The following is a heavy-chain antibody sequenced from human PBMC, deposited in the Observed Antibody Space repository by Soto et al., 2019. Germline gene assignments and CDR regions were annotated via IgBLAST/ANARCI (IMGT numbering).Heavy chain of an antibody. D-gene: IGHD6-6*01. J-gene: IGHJ6*02. Sequence: QVQLVESGGGVVQPGRSLRLSCAASGFTFSSYGMHWVRQAPGKGLEWVAVISYDGSNKYYADSVKGRFTISRDNSKNRLYRQRNSLRAKDTAVYYCAISHYCSSTLYGMAVWGQGTTVTVSS. CDR3: AISHYCSSTLYGMAV. CDR1: GFTFSSYG. V-gene: IGHV3-30*03. CDR2: ISYDGSNK.